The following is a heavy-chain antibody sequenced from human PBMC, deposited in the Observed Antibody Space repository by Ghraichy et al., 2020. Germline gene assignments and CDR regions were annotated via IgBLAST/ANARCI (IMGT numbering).Heavy chain of an antibody. CDR1: GFTFSSYA. CDR2: ISGRDGRT. J-gene: IGHJ4*02. D-gene: IGHD1-7*01. CDR3: ARETTRTLDLAY. V-gene: IGHV3-23*01. Sequence: GGSLRLSCAASGFTFSSYAMSWVRQAPGKGLEWISSISGRDGRTFYIDSVKGRFTISRDSSKNTLYLQMNSLRAEDTAVYYCARETTRTLDLAYWGQGTLVTVSS.